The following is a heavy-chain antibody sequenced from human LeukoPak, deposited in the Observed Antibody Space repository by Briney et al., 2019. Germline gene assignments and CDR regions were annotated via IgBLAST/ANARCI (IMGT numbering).Heavy chain of an antibody. CDR3: ARETLSSIAARPVDY. CDR2: INHSGST. J-gene: IGHJ4*02. D-gene: IGHD6-6*01. V-gene: IGHV4-34*01. Sequence: PSETLSLTCAVYGGSFSGYYWSWIRQPPGKGREWIGEINHSGSTNYNPSLKSRVTISVDTSKNQFSLKLSSVTAADTAVYYCARETLSSIAARPVDYWGQGTLVTASS. CDR1: GGSFSGYY.